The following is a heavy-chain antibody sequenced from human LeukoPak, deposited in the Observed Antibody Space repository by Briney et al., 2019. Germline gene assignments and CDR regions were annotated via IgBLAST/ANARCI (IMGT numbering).Heavy chain of an antibody. J-gene: IGHJ4*02. CDR2: ISSSSSYI. V-gene: IGHV3-21*01. CDR1: GFTFSSYS. CDR3: ARGENNYGYYYFDY. Sequence: PGGSLRLSCAASGFTFSSYSMNWVRQAPGKGLEWVSSISSSSSYIYYADSVKGRFTISRDNAKNSLYLQINSLRAEDTSVYYCARGENNYGYYYFDYWGQGTLVTVSS. D-gene: IGHD5-24*01.